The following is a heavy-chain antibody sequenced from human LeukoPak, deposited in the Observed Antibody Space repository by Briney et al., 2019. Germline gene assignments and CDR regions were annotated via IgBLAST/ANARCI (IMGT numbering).Heavy chain of an antibody. CDR3: TTDPVESSGSYCFDT. J-gene: IGHJ4*02. D-gene: IGHD3-22*01. V-gene: IGHV3-15*01. CDR2: IKTKRDGSTT. CDR1: GFTFNNAW. Sequence: GGSLRLSCAASGFTFNNAWMNWVRQAPGKGLEWLGRIKTKRDGSTTDYAAPVRGSFTISRDDSKNKKNLQMNSKKRAVTAGYYCTTDPVESSGSYCFDTWGQGTLVAASS.